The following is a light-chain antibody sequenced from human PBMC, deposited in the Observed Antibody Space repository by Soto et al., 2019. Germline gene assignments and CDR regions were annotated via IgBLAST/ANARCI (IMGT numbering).Light chain of an antibody. Sequence: EIAITQTPLSLVVVLGQPASISCKSSQSRLHPDIKTYLYWYVHKPGHPPQLLIYELSNRLFGVSDRFSGGGSGKDFTLKISRVEAEDVGVXXXXXXXXXPPVFGQGTRREI. CDR2: ELS. V-gene: IGKV2D-29*01. CDR1: QSRLHPDIKTY. J-gene: IGKJ5*01. CDR3: XXXXXXPPV.